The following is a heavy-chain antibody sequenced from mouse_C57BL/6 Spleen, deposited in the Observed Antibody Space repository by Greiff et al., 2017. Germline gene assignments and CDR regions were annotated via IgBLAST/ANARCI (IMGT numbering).Heavy chain of an antibody. J-gene: IGHJ4*01. CDR3: ARHENYGSSYGDYAMDY. V-gene: IGHV2-6-1*01. CDR2: IWSDGST. D-gene: IGHD1-1*01. Sequence: QVQLQQSGPGLVAPSQSLSITCTVSGFSLTSYGVHWVRQPPGKGLEWLVVIWSDGSTTYNSALKSRLSISKDNSKSQVVLKMNSLQTDDTAMYYCARHENYGSSYGDYAMDYWGQGTSVTVSS. CDR1: GFSLTSYG.